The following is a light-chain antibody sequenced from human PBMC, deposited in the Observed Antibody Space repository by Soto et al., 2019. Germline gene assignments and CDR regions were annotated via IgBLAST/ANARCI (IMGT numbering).Light chain of an antibody. CDR3: SSYTSTSYPGV. CDR2: DVS. CDR1: RSDVGGYNY. V-gene: IGLV2-14*03. Sequence: QSVLTQPASVSGSPGQSITISCTGTRSDVGGYNYVSWYQQHPGKAPQLMIYDVSDRPSGVSNRFSGSKSVNTASLTISGLQSEDEADYYCSSYTSTSYPGVFGGGTKLTVL. J-gene: IGLJ2*01.